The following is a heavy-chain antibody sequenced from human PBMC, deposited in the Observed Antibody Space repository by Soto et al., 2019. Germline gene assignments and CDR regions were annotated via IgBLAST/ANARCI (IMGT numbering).Heavy chain of an antibody. Sequence: EVQLLESGGGLVQPGGSLRLSCAASGFTFSSYAMSWVRQAPGKGLEWVSAISGSGGSTYYADSVKGRFTISRDNSRNTLYLQMNSLSAEDTAVYYCAKHSTEQWLTHYFDYWGQGTLVTVSS. CDR1: GFTFSSYA. V-gene: IGHV3-23*01. D-gene: IGHD6-19*01. CDR3: AKHSTEQWLTHYFDY. J-gene: IGHJ4*02. CDR2: ISGSGGST.